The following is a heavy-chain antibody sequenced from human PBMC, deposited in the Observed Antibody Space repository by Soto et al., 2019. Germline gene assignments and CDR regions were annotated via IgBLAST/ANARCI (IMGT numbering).Heavy chain of an antibody. D-gene: IGHD2-2*01. CDR1: GRSISSGQSY. J-gene: IGHJ4*02. Sequence: GALSLTCNVSGRSISSGQSYWGRIRQTTGKGLEWIGNIYTTGNTSYNPSPRSRATLSTDTSENQFSLKLSSVTATDTAVYYCATSGFCTSTSCYSFDYWGQGIMVTVSS. CDR3: ATSGFCTSTSCYSFDY. CDR2: IYTTGNT. V-gene: IGHV4-39*01.